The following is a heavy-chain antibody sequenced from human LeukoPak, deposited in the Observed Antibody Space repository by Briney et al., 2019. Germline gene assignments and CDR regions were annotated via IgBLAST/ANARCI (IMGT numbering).Heavy chain of an antibody. Sequence: ASVKVSCKASGGTFISYAISWVRQAPGQGLEWMGGIIPIFGTANYAQKFQGRVTITADESTSTAYMELSSLRSEDTAVYYCARDSVLSSSWYYPFDYWGQGTLVTVSS. J-gene: IGHJ4*02. V-gene: IGHV1-69*13. CDR3: ARDSVLSSSWYYPFDY. CDR2: IIPIFGTA. CDR1: GGTFISYA. D-gene: IGHD6-13*01.